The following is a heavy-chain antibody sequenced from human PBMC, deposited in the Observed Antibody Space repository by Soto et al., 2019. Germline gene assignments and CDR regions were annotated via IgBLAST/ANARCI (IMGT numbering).Heavy chain of an antibody. V-gene: IGHV4-4*02. D-gene: IGHD5-12*01. J-gene: IGHJ5*02. Sequence: QVQLQESGPGLVKPSGTLSLTCAVSGGSISSSNWWSWVRQPPGKGLEWIGEIYHSGSTNYNPSLKGRVTISVDKSKTQFSLQLSSVTSADTAVYYCARAGTGGYSGYAVARTYGFDPWGQGPLVTVSS. CDR3: ARAGTGGYSGYAVARTYGFDP. CDR2: IYHSGST. CDR1: GGSISSSNW.